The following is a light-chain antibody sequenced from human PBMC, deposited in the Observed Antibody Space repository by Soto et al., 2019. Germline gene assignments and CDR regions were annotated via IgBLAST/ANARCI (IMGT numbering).Light chain of an antibody. CDR3: QQYESSPRT. J-gene: IGKJ1*01. V-gene: IGKV3-11*01. Sequence: DIVLTQSPFTLSLSPGERATLSCRASQSVTDFLAWYQQKPGQAPRLLIYDASNRATGIPARFSGSGSGTDFTHTISSLEPEDFAVYYCQQYESSPRTFGQGTKVDIK. CDR1: QSVTDF. CDR2: DAS.